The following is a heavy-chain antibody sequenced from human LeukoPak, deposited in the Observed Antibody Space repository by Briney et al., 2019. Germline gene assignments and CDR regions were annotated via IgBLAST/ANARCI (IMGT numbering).Heavy chain of an antibody. Sequence: PGGSLRLSCAASGFTFDDYAMHWVRQAPGKGLEWVSLISGDGGSTYYADSVKGRFTISRDNSKNSLYLQMNSLRTDDTALYYRAKTRGSFYYYVMDVWGQGTTVTVSS. D-gene: IGHD2-15*01. J-gene: IGHJ6*02. CDR3: AKTRGSFYYYVMDV. CDR2: ISGDGGST. V-gene: IGHV3-43*02. CDR1: GFTFDDYA.